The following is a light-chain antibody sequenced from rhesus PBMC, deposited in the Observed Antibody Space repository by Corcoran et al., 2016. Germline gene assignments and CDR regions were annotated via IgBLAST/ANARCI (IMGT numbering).Light chain of an antibody. Sequence: IVLTQSPGTLPLSPGGRATLSCRASQRVTTTLAWYQQKPGQAPRLLNYDAPTRATGIPDRFSGTGYGTDFPLTISSLGPEVVGLYECQRYNGWTFGKGTKVEIK. CDR2: DAP. V-gene: IGKV3-35*01. CDR3: QRYNGWT. J-gene: IGKJ1*01. CDR1: QRVTTT.